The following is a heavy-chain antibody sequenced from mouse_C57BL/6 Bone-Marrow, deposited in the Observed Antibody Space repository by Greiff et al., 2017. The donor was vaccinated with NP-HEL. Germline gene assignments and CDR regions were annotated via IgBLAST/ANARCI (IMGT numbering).Heavy chain of an antibody. V-gene: IGHV5-17*01. CDR1: GFTFSDYG. CDR3: ARPGYSYAMDY. Sequence: EVQGVESGGGLVKPGGSLKLSCAASGFTFSDYGLHWVRRAPEKGLEWVAYISSGSSTRYYADTVKGRFTISRDNAKNTLFLQMTSLRSEDTAMYYCARPGYSYAMDYWGQGTSVTVSS. D-gene: IGHD2-12*01. J-gene: IGHJ4*01. CDR2: ISSGSSTR.